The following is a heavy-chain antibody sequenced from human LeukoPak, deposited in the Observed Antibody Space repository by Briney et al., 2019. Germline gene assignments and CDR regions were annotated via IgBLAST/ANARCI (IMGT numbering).Heavy chain of an antibody. CDR3: AKDQGYSSAWYSRDGFDM. V-gene: IGHV3-74*01. CDR1: GFTFSSYW. D-gene: IGHD6-19*01. CDR2: VNVDGST. Sequence: GGSLRLSCAASGFTFSSYWMHWVRQAPGKGLVWVSRVNVDGSTYYADSVKGRFTISRDNSQNTLYVQMNSLRAEDTAVYYCAKDQGYSSAWYSRDGFDMWGQGTMVTVSS. J-gene: IGHJ3*02.